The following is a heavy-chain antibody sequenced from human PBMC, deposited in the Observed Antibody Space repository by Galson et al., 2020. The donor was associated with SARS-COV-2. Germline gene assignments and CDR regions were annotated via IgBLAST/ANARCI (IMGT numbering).Heavy chain of an antibody. V-gene: IGHV3-11*06. CDR2: ISSSSYT. Sequence: GGSLRLSCAASGFTFSDYYMSWIRQAPGKGLEWVSYISSSSYTNYADSVKGRFTISRDNAKKSLYLQMNSLRAEDTAVYYCARGDNWNSAFDYWGQGTLVTVSS. D-gene: IGHD1-1*01. CDR1: GFTFSDYY. CDR3: ARGDNWNSAFDY. J-gene: IGHJ4*02.